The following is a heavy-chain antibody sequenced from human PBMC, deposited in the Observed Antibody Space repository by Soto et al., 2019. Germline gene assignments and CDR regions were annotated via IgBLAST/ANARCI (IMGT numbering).Heavy chain of an antibody. Sequence: QVQLVQSGAEVKKPGASVKVSCKASGYTFANYGISWVRQAPGQGLEWMGWIRSYNGDTSYAQKLQGRVTMTTDTSTSTAYMELRSLRSDDTAVYYCARDRRGIAVAGGNFDYWGQGTLVTVSS. CDR1: GYTFANYG. CDR2: IRSYNGDT. D-gene: IGHD6-19*01. CDR3: ARDRRGIAVAGGNFDY. V-gene: IGHV1-18*01. J-gene: IGHJ4*02.